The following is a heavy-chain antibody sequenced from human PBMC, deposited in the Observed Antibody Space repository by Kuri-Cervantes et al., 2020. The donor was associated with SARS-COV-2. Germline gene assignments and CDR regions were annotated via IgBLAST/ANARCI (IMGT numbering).Heavy chain of an antibody. J-gene: IGHJ6*02. Sequence: GGSLRLSCAASGFTFSSYWMSWVRQAPGKGLEWVANIKQDGSEKYYVDSVKGRFTISRDNAKNSLYLQMNSLRAEDTAVYYCASNGGTQPNFYYYYGMDVWGQGTTVTVSS. CDR2: IKQDGSEK. CDR3: ASNGGTQPNFYYYYGMDV. V-gene: IGHV3-7*01. D-gene: IGHD3/OR15-3a*01. CDR1: GFTFSSYW.